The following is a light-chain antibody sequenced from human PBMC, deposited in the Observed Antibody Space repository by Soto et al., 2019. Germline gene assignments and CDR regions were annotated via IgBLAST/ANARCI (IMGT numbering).Light chain of an antibody. Sequence: EIVLTQSPGTLSLSPGEKATLSCRASQSVNNLAWYQQKPGQAPRLLVHDASSVATDIPDRFSGSGSGTDFTLTISGLEPEDFAVYYCQHYDNSPPMYTFGQGTKLEI. CDR1: QSVNN. V-gene: IGKV3-20*01. J-gene: IGKJ2*01. CDR3: QHYDNSPPMYT. CDR2: DAS.